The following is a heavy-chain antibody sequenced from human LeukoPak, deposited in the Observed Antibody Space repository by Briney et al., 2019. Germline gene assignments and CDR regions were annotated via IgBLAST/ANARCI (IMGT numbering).Heavy chain of an antibody. J-gene: IGHJ4*02. Sequence: GASVKVSCKASGYTFTSYYMHWVRQAPGQGLEWMGIINPSGGSTSYAQKFQGRVTMTRDTSTSTVYMELSSLRSEDTAVYYCAKDERNWNYNLASQTYDWGQGTLVTVSS. CDR1: GYTFTSYY. CDR3: AKDERNWNYNLASQTYD. D-gene: IGHD1-7*01. V-gene: IGHV1-46*01. CDR2: INPSGGST.